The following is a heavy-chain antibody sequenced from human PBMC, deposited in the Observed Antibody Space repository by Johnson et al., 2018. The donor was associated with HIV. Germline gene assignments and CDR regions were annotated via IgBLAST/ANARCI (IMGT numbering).Heavy chain of an antibody. CDR1: GFTFSNAW. V-gene: IGHV3-15*01. CDR3: TTGLPGATYDAFDI. J-gene: IGHJ3*02. Sequence: VQLVESGGGLVKPGGSLRLSCAASGFTFSNAWMSWVRQAPGQGLEWVGRIKSKTDGGTTDYAAPVKGRLTISRDDSKNTLYLQMNSLKTEDTAVYYCTTGLPGATYDAFDIWGQGTMVTVSS. CDR2: IKSKTDGGTT. D-gene: IGHD5-12*01.